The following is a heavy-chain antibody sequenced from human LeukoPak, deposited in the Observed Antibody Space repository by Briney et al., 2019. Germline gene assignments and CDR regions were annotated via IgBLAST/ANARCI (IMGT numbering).Heavy chain of an antibody. J-gene: IGHJ4*02. V-gene: IGHV3-9*01. CDR3: AKDYAPITMVRGVDY. Sequence: GGSLRLSCAASGFTFDDYAMHWVRQAPGKGLEWVSGISWNSGSIGYADSVKGRFSISRDNAKNSLYLQMNSLRAEDTALYYCAKDYAPITMVRGVDYWGQGTLVTVSS. CDR2: ISWNSGSI. CDR1: GFTFDDYA. D-gene: IGHD3-10*01.